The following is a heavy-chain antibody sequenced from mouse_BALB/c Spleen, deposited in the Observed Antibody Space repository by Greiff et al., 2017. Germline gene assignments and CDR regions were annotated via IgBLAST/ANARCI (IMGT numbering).Heavy chain of an antibody. Sequence: EVKLVESGGGLVKPGGSLKLSCAASGFTFSDYYMYWVRQTPEKRLEWVATISDGGSYTYYPDSVKGRFTISRDNAKNNLYLQMSSLKSEDTAMYYCARDRGPGAWFAYWGQGTLVTVSA. CDR2: ISDGGSYT. CDR1: GFTFSDYY. D-gene: IGHD1-1*02. CDR3: ARDRGPGAWFAY. J-gene: IGHJ3*01. V-gene: IGHV5-4*02.